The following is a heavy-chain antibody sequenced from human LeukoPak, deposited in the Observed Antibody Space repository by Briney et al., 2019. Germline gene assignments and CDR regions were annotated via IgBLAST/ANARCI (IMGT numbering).Heavy chain of an antibody. D-gene: IGHD2-15*01. Sequence: GGSLRLSCAASGFTFSSYWMHWVRQAPGKGLVWVSRINSDGSSTSYADSVKGRFTISRENAKNSVYLQMNSLRAEDTAVYYCARVGSFTHQWSGWGQGTLVIVSS. V-gene: IGHV3-74*01. CDR3: ARVGSFTHQWSG. J-gene: IGHJ4*02. CDR2: INSDGSST. CDR1: GFTFSSYW.